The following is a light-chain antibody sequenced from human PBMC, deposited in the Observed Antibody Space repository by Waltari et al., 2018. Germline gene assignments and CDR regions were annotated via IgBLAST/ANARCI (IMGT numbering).Light chain of an antibody. J-gene: IGKJ4*01. CDR2: DAS. CDR3: QQRDDWPLLT. V-gene: IGKV3-11*01. CDR1: QSVSSH. Sequence: EIVLTQSPATLSLSPGERATLSCRASQSVSSHLAWYQQNIGQAPRLLIYDASNRATGIPARFSGSGSGTDFTLTISSLEPEDFAVYYCQQRDDWPLLTFGGGTKVEIK.